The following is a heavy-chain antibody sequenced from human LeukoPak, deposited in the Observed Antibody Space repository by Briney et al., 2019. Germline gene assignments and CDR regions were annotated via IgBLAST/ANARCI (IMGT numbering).Heavy chain of an antibody. J-gene: IGHJ4*02. V-gene: IGHV1-8*03. Sequence: ASVKVSCKASGYTFSTHDINWVRQATGQGLEWMGWMNPDRGNTGYAQKFQGRVTITRNTSISTVYMELSSLRSEDTAVYYCARGGVRGYKYGLDYFNYWGQGTLVTVSS. CDR3: ARGGVRGYKYGLDYFNY. CDR2: MNPDRGNT. D-gene: IGHD3-16*01. CDR1: GYTFSTHD.